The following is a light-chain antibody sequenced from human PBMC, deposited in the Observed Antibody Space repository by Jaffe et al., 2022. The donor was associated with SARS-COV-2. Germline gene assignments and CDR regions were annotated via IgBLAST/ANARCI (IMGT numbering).Light chain of an antibody. CDR1: QSLLHSNGYNY. V-gene: IGKV2-28*01. CDR3: MQALQAPMYT. J-gene: IGKJ2*01. CDR2: LGS. Sequence: DIVMTQSPLSLPVTPGEPASISCRSSQSLLHSNGYNYLDWYLQKPGQSPQLLIYLGSSRASGVPDRFSGSGSGTDFTLKISRVEAEDVGVYYCMQALQAPMYTFGQGTNLEIK.